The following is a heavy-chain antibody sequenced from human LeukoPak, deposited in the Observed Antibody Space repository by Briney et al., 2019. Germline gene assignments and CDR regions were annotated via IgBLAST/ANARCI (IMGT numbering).Heavy chain of an antibody. Sequence: SETLSLTCTVSGGSISSYYWSWIRQPAGKGLEWIGRIYTSGSTYYNSSLKSRVNMSVDTSRNQFSLKVTSATAADTAVYYCARVDGDWAFDYWGQGTLVTVSS. J-gene: IGHJ4*02. CDR1: GGSISSYY. CDR3: ARVDGDWAFDY. D-gene: IGHD3/OR15-3a*01. CDR2: IYTSGST. V-gene: IGHV4-4*07.